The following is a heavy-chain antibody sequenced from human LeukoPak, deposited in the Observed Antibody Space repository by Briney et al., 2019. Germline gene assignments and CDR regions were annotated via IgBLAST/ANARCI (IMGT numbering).Heavy chain of an antibody. CDR2: IYSGGST. Sequence: GGSLRLSCAASGFTVSSNYMSWVRQAPRKGLEWVSVIYSGGSTYYADSVKGRFTISRDNSKNTLYLQMNSLRAEDTAVYYCARDLYYYDSSGYWSGMDVWGQGTTVTVSS. J-gene: IGHJ6*02. V-gene: IGHV3-66*01. CDR1: GFTVSSNY. CDR3: ARDLYYYDSSGYWSGMDV. D-gene: IGHD3-22*01.